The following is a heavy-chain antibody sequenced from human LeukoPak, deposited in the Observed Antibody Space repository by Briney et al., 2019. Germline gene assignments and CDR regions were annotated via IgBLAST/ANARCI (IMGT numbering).Heavy chain of an antibody. CDR1: GGSISSGSYY. Sequence: PSQTLSLTCTVSGGSISSGSYYWSWIRQPAGKGLEWIGRIYTSGSTNYNPSLKSRVTISVDTSKNQFSLKLSSVTAADTAVYYCARGPSSGLYFQHRGQGTLVTVSS. V-gene: IGHV4-61*02. D-gene: IGHD6-25*01. CDR2: IYTSGST. J-gene: IGHJ1*01. CDR3: ARGPSSGLYFQH.